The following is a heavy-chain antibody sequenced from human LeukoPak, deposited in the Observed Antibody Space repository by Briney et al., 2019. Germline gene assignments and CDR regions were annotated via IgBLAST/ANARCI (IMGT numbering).Heavy chain of an antibody. Sequence: GGSLRLSCAASGFTFSSYWMNWVRQAPGKGLVWVSRIASDGSSTTYADSEKGRFSISRDNAKNTLYLQMNSLRVKDTAVYYCARGRPHGNDYWGQGTLVTVSS. D-gene: IGHD4-23*01. CDR2: IASDGSST. V-gene: IGHV3-74*01. J-gene: IGHJ4*02. CDR1: GFTFSSYW. CDR3: ARGRPHGNDY.